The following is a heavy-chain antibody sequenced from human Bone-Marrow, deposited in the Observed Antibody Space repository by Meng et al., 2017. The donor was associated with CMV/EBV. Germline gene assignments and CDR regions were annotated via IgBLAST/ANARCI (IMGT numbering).Heavy chain of an antibody. V-gene: IGHV4-61*01. CDR1: SGSVNSGNYY. Sequence: GSLRLSCTVSSGSVNSGNYYWTWIRQPPGKGLEWIGFMSYSGSTSYKPSLKSRVTISVDTSKNQFSLKLNSVTAADTAVYYCAREKRFLEWSYWYFDLWGRGTLVTVSS. CDR2: MSYSGST. CDR3: AREKRFLEWSYWYFDL. D-gene: IGHD3-3*01. J-gene: IGHJ2*01.